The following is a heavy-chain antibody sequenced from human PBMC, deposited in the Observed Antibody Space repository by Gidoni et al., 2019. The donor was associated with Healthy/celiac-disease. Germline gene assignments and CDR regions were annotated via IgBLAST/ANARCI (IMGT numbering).Heavy chain of an antibody. V-gene: IGHV5-10-1*01. CDR1: GYSFTSYW. D-gene: IGHD4-17*01. Sequence: EVQLVQSGAEVKKPGESLRISCKGSGYSFTSYWVSWVRQMPGKGLEWMGRIDPSDFYTNHSPSFQVHVTISADKSISTAYLQWSSLKASDTAMYYCARGGDYEVDDYWGQGTLVTVSS. CDR3: ARGGDYEVDDY. CDR2: IDPSDFYT. J-gene: IGHJ4*02.